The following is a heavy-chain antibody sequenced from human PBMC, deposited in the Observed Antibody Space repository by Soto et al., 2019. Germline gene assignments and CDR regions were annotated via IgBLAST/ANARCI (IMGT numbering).Heavy chain of an antibody. CDR1: GLTFSNYW. CDR3: VRSETVAGHDY. Sequence: PGGSLRLSCAASGLTFSNYWMSWVRQAPGKGLEWVANIKQDGSEKYYVDSVKGRFIISGNNAENSLSLQMNSLRAEDSAVYYCVRSETVAGHDYWGQGTLVTVSS. D-gene: IGHD6-19*01. CDR2: IKQDGSEK. V-gene: IGHV3-7*01. J-gene: IGHJ4*02.